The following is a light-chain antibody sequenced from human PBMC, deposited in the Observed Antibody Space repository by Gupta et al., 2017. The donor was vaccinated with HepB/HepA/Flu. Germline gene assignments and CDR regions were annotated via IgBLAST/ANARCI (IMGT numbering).Light chain of an antibody. Sequence: SHALTQLPPVSVSPGQTASIPCSGDKLGDKYACWYQQKPGQSPVLVIYQDTKRPSGIPERFSGSNSGNTATLTISGTQTTDEADYYCQVWDSSTVVFGGGTKLTVL. CDR3: QVWDSSTVV. V-gene: IGLV3-1*01. CDR2: QDT. J-gene: IGLJ2*01. CDR1: KLGDKY.